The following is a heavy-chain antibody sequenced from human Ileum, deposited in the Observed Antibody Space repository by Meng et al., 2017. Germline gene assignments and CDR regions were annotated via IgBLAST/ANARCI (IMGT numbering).Heavy chain of an antibody. CDR2: IYPGDSDT. V-gene: IGHV5-51*01. Sequence: GESLKISCKGSGYSFTTYWIGWVRQMPGKGLEWMWIIYPGDSDTRYSPSFKGRVTIPADNSISTAYLQWYSLKTSDTAMYYCARASWDRHNVNSPNYLDSWGQGALVTVSS. CDR1: GYSFTTYW. D-gene: IGHD1-1*01. CDR3: ARASWDRHNVNSPNYLDS. J-gene: IGHJ4*02.